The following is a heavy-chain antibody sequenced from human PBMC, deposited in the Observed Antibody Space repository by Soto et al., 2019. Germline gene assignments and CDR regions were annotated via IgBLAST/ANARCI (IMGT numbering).Heavy chain of an antibody. CDR1: GGSISSGGYS. J-gene: IGHJ5*02. D-gene: IGHD4-17*01. CDR3: ARGKKDYGDYVSRWWFDP. CDR2: MYQSGSS. V-gene: IGHV4-30-2*01. Sequence: SETLSLTCAVSGGSISSGGYSWSWTRQPPGKGLEWIGYMYQSGSSYYNPSLKSRVTISVDRSKNQFSLELSSVTAADTAVYYCARGKKDYGDYVSRWWFDPWGQGTLVTVSS.